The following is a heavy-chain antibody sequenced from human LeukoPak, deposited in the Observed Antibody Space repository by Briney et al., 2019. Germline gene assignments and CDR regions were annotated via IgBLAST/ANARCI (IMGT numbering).Heavy chain of an antibody. V-gene: IGHV3-7*03. Sequence: GGSLRLSCAAPGFTFSSYWMSWVRQAPGKGLEWVANIKQDGSEKYYVDSVKGRFTISRDNAKNSLYLQMNSLRAEDTAVYYCAKDQNYGSGGYFDYWGQGTLVTVSS. D-gene: IGHD2-15*01. J-gene: IGHJ4*02. CDR3: AKDQNYGSGGYFDY. CDR1: GFTFSSYW. CDR2: IKQDGSEK.